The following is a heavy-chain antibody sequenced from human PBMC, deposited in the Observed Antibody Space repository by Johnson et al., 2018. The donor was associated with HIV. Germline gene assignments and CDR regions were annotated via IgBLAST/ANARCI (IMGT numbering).Heavy chain of an antibody. D-gene: IGHD3-22*01. Sequence: VQLVESGGGLAQPGGSLRLSCAATGFTLSNYWMHWVRQVPGKGLVWVSRINKDGSDTTYADSVKGRFTISRDNSKNTLYLQMNSLRAEDTAVYYCARVTMIVVVMQAFDIWGQGTMVTVSS. CDR3: ARVTMIVVVMQAFDI. CDR2: INKDGSDT. V-gene: IGHV3-74*01. J-gene: IGHJ3*02. CDR1: GFTLSNYW.